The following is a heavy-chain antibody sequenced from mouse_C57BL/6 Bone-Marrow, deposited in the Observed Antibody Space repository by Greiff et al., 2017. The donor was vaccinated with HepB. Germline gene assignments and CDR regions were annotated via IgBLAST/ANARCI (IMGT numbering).Heavy chain of an antibody. V-gene: IGHV1-64*01. CDR2: IHPNSGST. CDR3: ARWSGNPFAY. Sequence: QVQLQQPGAELVKPGASVKLSCKASGYTFTSYWMHWVKQRPEQGLEWIGMIHPNSGSTNYNEKFKSKATLTVDKSSSTAYMQLSSLTSEDSAVYYCARWSGNPFAYWGQGTLVTVSA. CDR1: GYTFTSYW. D-gene: IGHD1-3*01. J-gene: IGHJ3*01.